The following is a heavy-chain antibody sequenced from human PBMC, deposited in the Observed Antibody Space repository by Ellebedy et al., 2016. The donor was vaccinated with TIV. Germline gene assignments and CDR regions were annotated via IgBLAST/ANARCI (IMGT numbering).Heavy chain of an antibody. CDR1: GYTFTGYY. CDR2: INPNSGGT. D-gene: IGHD3-10*01. Sequence: AASVKVSCKASGYTFTGYYMHWVRQAPGQGLEWMGWINPNSGGTNYAQKFQGRVTMTRDTSISTAYMELSRLRSDDTAVYYCARGQGTMVRGVIGWFDPWGQGTLVTVSS. V-gene: IGHV1-2*02. CDR3: ARGQGTMVRGVIGWFDP. J-gene: IGHJ5*02.